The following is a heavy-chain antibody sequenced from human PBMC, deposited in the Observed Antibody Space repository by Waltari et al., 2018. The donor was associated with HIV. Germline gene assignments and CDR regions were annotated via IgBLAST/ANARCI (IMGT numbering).Heavy chain of an antibody. Sequence: QVQLVESGGGVVQPGGSLRLSCAASGFTFSSLGMTWVRQAPGKGLEWVAFIRYDGSNKYYADSVKGRFTISRDNSKNTLYLQMNSLRAEDTAVYYCAKGSHYGSGSFDPWGQGTLVTVSS. CDR2: IRYDGSNK. CDR3: AKGSHYGSGSFDP. J-gene: IGHJ5*02. D-gene: IGHD3-10*01. CDR1: GFTFSSLG. V-gene: IGHV3-30*02.